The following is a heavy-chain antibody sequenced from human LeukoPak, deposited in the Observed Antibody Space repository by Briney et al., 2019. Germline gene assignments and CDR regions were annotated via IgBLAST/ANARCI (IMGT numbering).Heavy chain of an antibody. D-gene: IGHD2-2*01. CDR1: GYTFTSYG. Sequence: ASVKVSCKASGYTFTSYGISWVRRAPGQGLEWMGWISAYNGNTNYAQKLQGRVTMTTDTSTSTAYMELRSLRSDDTAVYYCARDLRFSYCSSTSCYQTYYYGMDVWGQGTTVTVSS. CDR2: ISAYNGNT. CDR3: ARDLRFSYCSSTSCYQTYYYGMDV. J-gene: IGHJ6*02. V-gene: IGHV1-18*01.